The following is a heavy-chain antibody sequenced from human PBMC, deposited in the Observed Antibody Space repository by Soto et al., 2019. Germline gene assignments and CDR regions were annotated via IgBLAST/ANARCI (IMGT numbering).Heavy chain of an antibody. D-gene: IGHD2-15*01. V-gene: IGHV3-23*01. CDR3: ANGCGGTCYSRIHY. CDR2: ISDSGGST. Sequence: EVQLLESGGGLVQPGWSLRLSCAASGFTFSSYAMSWVRQAPGKGLEWVSGISDSGGSTYYSDSVKGRFTISRDNSKNTLYLQMNSLRAEDTAVYYCANGCGGTCYSRIHYWGQGTLVTVSS. CDR1: GFTFSSYA. J-gene: IGHJ4*02.